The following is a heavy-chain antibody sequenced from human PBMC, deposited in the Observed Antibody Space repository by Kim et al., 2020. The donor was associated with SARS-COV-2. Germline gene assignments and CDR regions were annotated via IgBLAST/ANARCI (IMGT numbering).Heavy chain of an antibody. CDR3: ARDCDYNISGYYGFFHH. V-gene: IGHV3-74*01. D-gene: IGHD3-22*01. J-gene: IGHJ1*01. Sequence: VKGRYTIYRDNAKNTLYLQVNRLRPEDTAVYYCARDCDYNISGYYGFFHHWSQGTLVTVSS.